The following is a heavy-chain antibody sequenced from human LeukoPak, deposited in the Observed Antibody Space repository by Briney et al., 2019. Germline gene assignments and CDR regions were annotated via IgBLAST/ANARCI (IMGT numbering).Heavy chain of an antibody. CDR1: GFTFSYYG. Sequence: GGSLRLSCVASGFTFSYYGMTWVRQAPGKGLEWVSHISGGGSSIYYADSVKGRFTISRDNSKNTVFLQMNTLRAEDTATYYCAKDRNNCTRFDPWGQGTLVIVSS. V-gene: IGHV3-23*01. CDR2: ISGGGSSI. J-gene: IGHJ5*02. CDR3: AKDRNNCTRFDP. D-gene: IGHD1-20*01.